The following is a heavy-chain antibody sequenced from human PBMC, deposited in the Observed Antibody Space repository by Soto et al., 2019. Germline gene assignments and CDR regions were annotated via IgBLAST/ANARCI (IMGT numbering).Heavy chain of an antibody. Sequence: ASETLSLTCPVSGGSISSGGYYWSWIRQHPGKGLEWIGYIYYSGSTYYNPSLKSRVTISVDTSKNQFSLKLSSVTAADTAVYYCAKARAQYYDFWSGYPVDYWGQGTLVTVSS. CDR1: GGSISSGGYY. D-gene: IGHD3-3*01. CDR3: AKARAQYYDFWSGYPVDY. V-gene: IGHV4-31*03. J-gene: IGHJ4*02. CDR2: IYYSGST.